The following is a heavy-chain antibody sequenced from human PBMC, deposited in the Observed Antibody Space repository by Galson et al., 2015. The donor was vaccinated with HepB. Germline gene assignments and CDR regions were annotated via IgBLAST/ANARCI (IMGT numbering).Heavy chain of an antibody. CDR3: AKSGYDGSGYGFNDH. J-gene: IGHJ4*02. CDR1: GFTFRTSA. CDR2: ISTSGDRT. D-gene: IGHD3-22*01. Sequence: SLRLSCAASGFTFRTSAMTWVRQVPGKGLEWVSGISTSGDRTYYPDSVKGRFTMSRDNSKNTVYLQMNSLRVEDTAVYHCAKSGYDGSGYGFNDHWGQGTLVTVTS. V-gene: IGHV3-23*01.